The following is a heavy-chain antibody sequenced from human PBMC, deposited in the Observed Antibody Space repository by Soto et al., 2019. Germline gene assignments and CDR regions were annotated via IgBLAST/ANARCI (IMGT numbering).Heavy chain of an antibody. CDR2: IHYSGTT. V-gene: IGHV4-59*01. CDR3: AAGEASSRNLAPYYLDF. Sequence: SETLSLTCTVSGGSMRNYFWTWIRQPPGKGLEWIGYIHYSGTTSFFPSYNPSLRSRVTISEDTSKNQFSLKLLSVTTADTAVYSCAAGEASSRNLAPYYLDFWGQGTLVTVSS. J-gene: IGHJ4*02. CDR1: GGSMRNYF. D-gene: IGHD6-13*01.